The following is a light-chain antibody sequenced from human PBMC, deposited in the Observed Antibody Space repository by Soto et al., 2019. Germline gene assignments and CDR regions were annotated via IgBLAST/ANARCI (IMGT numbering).Light chain of an antibody. J-gene: IGKJ4*01. CDR1: QSVSNY. CDR3: QHRAGWPPALT. V-gene: IGKV3-11*01. Sequence: EIVLTQSPATLSLSPGERATLSCRASQSVSNYLAWYQQKPGQAPRLLIYDASNRATGIPARFSGSGSGTDFDLTISSPEPEDFAVYFCQHRAGWPPALTFGGGTKVEIK. CDR2: DAS.